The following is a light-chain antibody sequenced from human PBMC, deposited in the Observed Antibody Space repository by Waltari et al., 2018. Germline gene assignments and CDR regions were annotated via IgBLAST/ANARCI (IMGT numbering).Light chain of an antibody. V-gene: IGLV1-40*01. CDR2: NNN. CDR1: STNIGAGYD. CDR3: QSSDSILRGSM. Sequence: QSVLTQPPSVSGAPGQRVSISCTGSSTNIGAGYDVHWYQQVPGSAPKLLIFNNNNRPSGVPDRFSGSKSGTSASLAITGLQAEDESDYYCQSSDSILRGSMFGGGTRLTVL. J-gene: IGLJ3*02.